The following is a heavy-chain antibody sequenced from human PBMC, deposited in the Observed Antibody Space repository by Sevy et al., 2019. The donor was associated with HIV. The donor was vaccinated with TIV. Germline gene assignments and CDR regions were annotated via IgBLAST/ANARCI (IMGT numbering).Heavy chain of an antibody. Sequence: GSLRLSCAASGFAFSSYWMSWVRQAPGKGLEWVANINQDGSDKYYVDSVKGRFTISRDNAKNSLYLQMNGLRADDTAVYYCARDPGQLAQWGQGTLVTVSS. CDR1: GFAFSSYW. CDR3: ARDPGQLAQ. CDR2: INQDGSDK. D-gene: IGHD6-13*01. V-gene: IGHV3-7*03. J-gene: IGHJ4*02.